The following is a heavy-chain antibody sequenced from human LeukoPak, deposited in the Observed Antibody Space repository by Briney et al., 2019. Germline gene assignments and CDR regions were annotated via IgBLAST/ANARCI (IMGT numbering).Heavy chain of an antibody. CDR2: IYYSGST. Sequence: SETLSLTCTVSGGSISSYYWSWIRQPPGKGLEWIGYIYYSGSTNYNPSLKSRVTISVDTSKNQFSLKLSSVTAADTAVYYCARVGGFGVYYYYGMDVWGQGTTVTVSS. CDR3: ARVGGFGVYYYYGMDV. CDR1: GGSISSYY. V-gene: IGHV4-59*12. J-gene: IGHJ6*02. D-gene: IGHD3-10*01.